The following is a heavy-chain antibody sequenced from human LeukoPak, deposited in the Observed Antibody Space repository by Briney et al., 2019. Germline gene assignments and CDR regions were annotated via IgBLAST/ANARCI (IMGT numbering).Heavy chain of an antibody. CDR3: ARVGSHYYDSSGLFDY. Sequence: SETLSLTCTVSGGSISSSSYYWGWIRQPPGKGLEWIGSIYYSGSTYYNPSLKSRVTISVDTSKNQFSLKLSSVTAADTAVYYCARVGSHYYDSSGLFDYWGQGTLVTVSS. J-gene: IGHJ4*02. CDR1: GGSISSSSYY. D-gene: IGHD3-22*01. V-gene: IGHV4-39*07. CDR2: IYYSGST.